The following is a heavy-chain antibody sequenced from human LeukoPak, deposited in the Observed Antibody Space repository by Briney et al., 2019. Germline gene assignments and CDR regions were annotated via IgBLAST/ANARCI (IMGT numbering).Heavy chain of an antibody. J-gene: IGHJ3*02. V-gene: IGHV4-59*01. CDR3: AREGYYDSSGYYQHDAFDI. D-gene: IGHD3-22*01. CDR1: GGSISSYY. CDR2: ISYSGST. Sequence: PSETLSLTCTVSGGSISSYYWSWIRQPPGKRLEWIGYISYSGSTNYNPSLKSRVTISLDTSKNQFSLKLSSVTAADTAVYYCAREGYYDSSGYYQHDAFDIWGQGTMVTVSS.